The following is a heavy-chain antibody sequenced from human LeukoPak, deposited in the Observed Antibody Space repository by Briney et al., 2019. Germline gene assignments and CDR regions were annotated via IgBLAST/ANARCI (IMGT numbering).Heavy chain of an antibody. D-gene: IGHD5-18*01. CDR2: ISGSGGST. CDR1: GFTFSSYA. Sequence: GGSLRLSCAASGFTFSSYAMSWVRQAPGKGLEWVSAISGSGGSTYYADSVKGRFTVSRDNSKNTLYLQMNSLRAEDTAVYYCAKDQLWLHPAALSYWGQGTMVTVSS. J-gene: IGHJ4*02. CDR3: AKDQLWLHPAALSY. V-gene: IGHV3-23*01.